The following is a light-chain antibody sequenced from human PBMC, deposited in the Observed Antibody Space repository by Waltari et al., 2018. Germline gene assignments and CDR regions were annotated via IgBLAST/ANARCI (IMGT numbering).Light chain of an antibody. J-gene: IGKJ3*01. CDR2: ETS. Sequence: EIVLTQSPATLSVSPGERATLSCRASQSVSNYLAWYQQKPGQAPRLLIYETSNRASGIPARFSGSGSGTDFTLTISSLEPEDFAVYYCQLLVNWPLFTFGTGTKVDIK. V-gene: IGKV3-11*01. CDR3: QLLVNWPLFT. CDR1: QSVSNY.